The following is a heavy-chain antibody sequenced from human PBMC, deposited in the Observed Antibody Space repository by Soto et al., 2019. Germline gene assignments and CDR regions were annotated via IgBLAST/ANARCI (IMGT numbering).Heavy chain of an antibody. D-gene: IGHD1-26*01. Sequence: QITLKESGPTLVKPTQTLTLTCTFSGFSLTTDRVGVGWIRQPPGEALEWFAVIYWDDVKTYRPSLESRLTITKDTSKNQVALTMTNMDSLDTATYYCAHAYGGRSLYWGQGTLVTVSS. CDR2: IYWDDVK. CDR3: AHAYGGRSLY. V-gene: IGHV2-5*02. J-gene: IGHJ4*02. CDR1: GFSLTTDRVG.